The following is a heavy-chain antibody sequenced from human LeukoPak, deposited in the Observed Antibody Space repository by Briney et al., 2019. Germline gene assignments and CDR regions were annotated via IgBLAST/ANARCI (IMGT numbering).Heavy chain of an antibody. CDR2: INHSGST. Sequence: PSETLSLTCTVSGGSISSYYWSWIRQPPGKGLEWIGEINHSGSTNYNPSLKSRVTISIDTSKNQFSLKLSSVTAADTAVYYCARVESSGSKGDAFDIWGQGTMVTVSS. V-gene: IGHV4-34*01. CDR1: GGSISSYY. CDR3: ARVESSGSKGDAFDI. J-gene: IGHJ3*02. D-gene: IGHD3-22*01.